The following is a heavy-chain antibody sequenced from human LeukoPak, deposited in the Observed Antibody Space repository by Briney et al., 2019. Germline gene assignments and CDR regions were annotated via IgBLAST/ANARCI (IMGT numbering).Heavy chain of an antibody. D-gene: IGHD2-2*01. CDR3: ASDIVVVPAAPLNDAFDI. Sequence: GGSLRLSCAASGFTFSSYSMNWVRQAPGKGLEWVSSISSSSSYIYYADSVKGRFTISRDNAKNSLYLQMNSLRAEDTAVYYCASDIVVVPAAPLNDAFDIWGQGTMVTVSS. V-gene: IGHV3-21*01. J-gene: IGHJ3*02. CDR2: ISSSSSYI. CDR1: GFTFSSYS.